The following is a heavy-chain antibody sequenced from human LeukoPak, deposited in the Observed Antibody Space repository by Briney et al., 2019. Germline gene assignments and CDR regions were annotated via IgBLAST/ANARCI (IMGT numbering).Heavy chain of an antibody. Sequence: EASETLSLTCTVSGGSISTYYWSWIRQPAGKGLEWIGRLYTSGSTNYNPSLKSRVTMSGDTSKNQFSLKLSSVTAADTAVYYCARDYKVLNGFVPREVGATGGWFDPWGQGTLVTVSS. CDR1: GGSISTYY. D-gene: IGHD1-26*01. J-gene: IGHJ5*02. CDR3: ARDYKVLNGFVPREVGATGGWFDP. CDR2: LYTSGST. V-gene: IGHV4-4*07.